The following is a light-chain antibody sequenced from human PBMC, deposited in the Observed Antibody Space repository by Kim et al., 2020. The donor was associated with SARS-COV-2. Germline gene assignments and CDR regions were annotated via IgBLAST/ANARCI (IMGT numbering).Light chain of an antibody. V-gene: IGLV6-57*04. CDR2: EDN. J-gene: IGLJ2*01. Sequence: NFTLTQPHSVSESPGKTVTISCTRSSGSIASNYVQWYQRRPGSAPTTVIYEDNQRPSGVPDRFSGSIDSSSNSASLTISGLKTEDEADYYCQSYDSSNLVFGGGTQLTVL. CDR1: SGSIASNY. CDR3: QSYDSSNLV.